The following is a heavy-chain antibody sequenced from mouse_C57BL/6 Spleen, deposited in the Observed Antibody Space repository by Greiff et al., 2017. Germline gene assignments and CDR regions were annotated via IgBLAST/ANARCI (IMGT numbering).Heavy chain of an antibody. Sequence: QVQLQQSGPELVKPGASVKISCKASGYAFSSSWMNWVKQRPGKGLEWIGRIYPGDGDTNYNGKFKGKATLTADKSSSTAYMQLSSLTSVDSAVYFCARYGYGSSSWFAYWGQGTLVTVSA. D-gene: IGHD1-1*01. CDR2: IYPGDGDT. J-gene: IGHJ3*01. CDR1: GYAFSSSW. CDR3: ARYGYGSSSWFAY. V-gene: IGHV1-82*01.